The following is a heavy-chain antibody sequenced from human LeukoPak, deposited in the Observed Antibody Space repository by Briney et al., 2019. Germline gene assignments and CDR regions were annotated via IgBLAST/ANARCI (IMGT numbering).Heavy chain of an antibody. D-gene: IGHD2-8*01. V-gene: IGHV3-74*03. Sequence: GGSLRLSCIASGFTFSGDRMHWVRQVPGKGLVWVSRIESDGTGAVYADAVEGRFTNSRDNAKNTLYLQMNSLRAEDTAVYYCVRGGFNGNWGQGTLVTVSS. J-gene: IGHJ4*02. CDR3: VRGGFNGN. CDR2: IESDGTGA. CDR1: GFTFSGDR.